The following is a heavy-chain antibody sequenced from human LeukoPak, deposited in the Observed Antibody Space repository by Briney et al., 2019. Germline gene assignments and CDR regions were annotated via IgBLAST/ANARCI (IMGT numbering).Heavy chain of an antibody. CDR2: ISYDGKDK. J-gene: IGHJ6*03. Sequence: GGSLRLSCAASGFIFSDFALHWVRQAPGKGLEWVAVISYDGKDKWYSDSVKGRFTISRDNAKNSLYLQMNSLRAEDMALYYCAKGGGGRLIYYYYMDVWGKGTTVTVSS. CDR3: AKGGGGRLIYYYYMDV. V-gene: IGHV3-30*04. D-gene: IGHD3-16*01. CDR1: GFIFSDFA.